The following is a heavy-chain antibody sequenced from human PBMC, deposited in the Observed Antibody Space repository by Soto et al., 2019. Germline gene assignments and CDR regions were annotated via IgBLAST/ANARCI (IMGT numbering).Heavy chain of an antibody. CDR2: IIPIFGTA. J-gene: IGHJ5*02. Sequence: GASVKVSCKASGGTFSSYAISWVRQAPGQGLEWMGGIIPIFGTANYAQKFQGRVTITADESTSTAYMELSSLRSEDAAVYYCARFPEEGYYDSSGPHRNWFDPWGQGTLVTVSS. CDR1: GGTFSSYA. CDR3: ARFPEEGYYDSSGPHRNWFDP. D-gene: IGHD3-22*01. V-gene: IGHV1-69*13.